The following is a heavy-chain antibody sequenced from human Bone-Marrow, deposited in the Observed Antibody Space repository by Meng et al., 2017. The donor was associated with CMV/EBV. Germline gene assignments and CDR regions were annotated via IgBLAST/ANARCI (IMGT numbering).Heavy chain of an antibody. D-gene: IGHD2-2*01. CDR1: GFTFSNYA. J-gene: IGHJ3*02. Sequence: GGSLRLSCAASGFTFSNYAVHWVRQAPGKGLEWVAIISFDGSNKYYADSVKGRFTISRDNAKNSLYLQMNSLRAEDTAVYYCARAGWEYCSSTSCEIWGQGTMVTVSS. CDR2: ISFDGSNK. V-gene: IGHV3-30-3*01. CDR3: ARAGWEYCSSTSCEI.